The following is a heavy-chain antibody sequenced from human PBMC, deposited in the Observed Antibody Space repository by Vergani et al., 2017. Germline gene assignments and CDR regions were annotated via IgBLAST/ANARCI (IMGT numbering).Heavy chain of an antibody. CDR1: GFSISSGYY. V-gene: IGHV4-38-2*01. D-gene: IGHD3-10*01. J-gene: IGHJ4*02. CDR3: SRAYGSGSYYKYSHFDY. Sequence: QVQLQESGPGLVKPSETLSLTCAVSGFSISSGYYWGWIRQTPGKGLEWIGSIYHSGSTYYNPSLKSRVTISVDTSKNQFSLKLSSVTAADTAVYYCSRAYGSGSYYKYSHFDYWGQGTLVTVSS. CDR2: IYHSGST.